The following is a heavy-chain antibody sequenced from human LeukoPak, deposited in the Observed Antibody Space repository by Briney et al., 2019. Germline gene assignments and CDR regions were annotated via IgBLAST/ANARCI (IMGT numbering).Heavy chain of an antibody. CDR3: ARAPPYYYDSSGYYYPFGY. CDR2: IIPIFGTA. D-gene: IGHD3-22*01. V-gene: IGHV1-69*13. CDR1: GGTFSSYA. Sequence: GASVKVSCKASGGTFSSYAIRWVRQAPGQGLEWMGGIIPIFGTANYAQKFQGRVTITADESTSTAYMELSSLRSEDTAVYYCARAPPYYYDSSGYYYPFGYWGQGTLVTVSS. J-gene: IGHJ4*02.